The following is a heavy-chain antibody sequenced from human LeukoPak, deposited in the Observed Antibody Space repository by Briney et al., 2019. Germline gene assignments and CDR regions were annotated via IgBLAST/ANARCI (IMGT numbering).Heavy chain of an antibody. CDR3: AKDLGCRYYDSRGYYPDY. CDR2: ISYDGSNK. Sequence: GGSLRLSCAASGFTFSSYGMHWVRQAPGKGLEWVAVISYDGSNKYYADSVKGRFTISRDNSKNTLYLQMNSLRAEDTAVYYCAKDLGCRYYDSRGYYPDYWGQGTLVTVSS. J-gene: IGHJ4*02. D-gene: IGHD3-22*01. V-gene: IGHV3-30*18. CDR1: GFTFSSYG.